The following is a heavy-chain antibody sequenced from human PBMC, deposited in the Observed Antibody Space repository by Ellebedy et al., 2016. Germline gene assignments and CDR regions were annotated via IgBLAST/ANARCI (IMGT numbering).Heavy chain of an antibody. J-gene: IGHJ4*02. Sequence: GESLKISXAASGFIFSRYGMNWVRQAPGKGLEWISYISSSTTVIYYANSVEGRFTISRDTAENSLYLQMNSLRAEDTAIYYCAKSQPCGGFMDSWGQGTLVTVSS. D-gene: IGHD3-16*01. CDR3: AKSQPCGGFMDS. CDR1: GFIFSRYG. CDR2: ISSSTTVI. V-gene: IGHV3-48*04.